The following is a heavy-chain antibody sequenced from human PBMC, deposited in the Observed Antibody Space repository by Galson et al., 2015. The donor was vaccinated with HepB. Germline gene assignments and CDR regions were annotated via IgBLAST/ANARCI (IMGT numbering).Heavy chain of an antibody. Sequence: ETLSLTCAVYGGSFSGYYWSWIRQPPGKGLEWIGEINHSGSTNYNPSLKSRVTISVDTSKNQFSLKLSSVTAADTAVYYCARGLRMGSSSWQYYYGMDVWGQGTLVTVSS. J-gene: IGHJ6*02. V-gene: IGHV4-34*01. CDR2: INHSGST. D-gene: IGHD6-13*01. CDR1: GGSFSGYY. CDR3: ARGLRMGSSSWQYYYGMDV.